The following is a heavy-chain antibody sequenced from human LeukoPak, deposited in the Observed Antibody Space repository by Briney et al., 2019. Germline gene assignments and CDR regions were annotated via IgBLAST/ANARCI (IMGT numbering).Heavy chain of an antibody. V-gene: IGHV3-21*01. CDR2: ITSSGSYM. D-gene: IGHD5-18*01. CDR3: ARGNGGYSYGDFDY. CDR1: GFTFSTYA. Sequence: GGSLRLSCAASGFTFSTYAMNWVRQAPGKGLEWVSSITSSGSYMFYADSVKGRFTISKDNAKNSLYLQMNSLRDEDTAVYYCARGNGGYSYGDFDYWGQGTLVTVSS. J-gene: IGHJ4*02.